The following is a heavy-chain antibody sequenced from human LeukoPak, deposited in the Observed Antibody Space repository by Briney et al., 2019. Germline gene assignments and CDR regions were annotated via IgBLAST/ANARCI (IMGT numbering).Heavy chain of an antibody. Sequence: ASVKVSCKASGYTFTRYYMHWVRQAPGQGLEWMGWINPNSGGTNYAQKFQGRVTMTRDTSISTAYMELSRLRSDDTAVYYCARDQGGSFVLDYWGQGTLVTVSS. D-gene: IGHD1-26*01. V-gene: IGHV1-2*02. CDR2: INPNSGGT. J-gene: IGHJ4*02. CDR1: GYTFTRYY. CDR3: ARDQGGSFVLDY.